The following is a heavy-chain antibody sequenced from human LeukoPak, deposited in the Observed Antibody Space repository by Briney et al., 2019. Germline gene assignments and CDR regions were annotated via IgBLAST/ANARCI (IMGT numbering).Heavy chain of an antibody. V-gene: IGHV1-8*01. Sequence: KFQGRVTMTRDTSISTAYMELSGLTSEDTAVYYCARNRNGLDPWGQGTLVTVSS. J-gene: IGHJ5*02. CDR3: ARNRNGLDP. D-gene: IGHD2-8*01.